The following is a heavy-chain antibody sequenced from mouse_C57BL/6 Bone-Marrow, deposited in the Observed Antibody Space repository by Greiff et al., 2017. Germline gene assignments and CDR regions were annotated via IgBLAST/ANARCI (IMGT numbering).Heavy chain of an antibody. Sequence: EVMLVESGGGLVKPGGSLKLSCAASGFTFSSYAMSWVRQTPEKRLEWVATISDGGSYTYYPDNVKGRFTISRDNATNNLYLQMSHLKSEDTAMYYCARDRYYGSSYWYFDVWGTGTTVTVSS. V-gene: IGHV5-4*01. CDR3: ARDRYYGSSYWYFDV. D-gene: IGHD1-1*01. J-gene: IGHJ1*03. CDR1: GFTFSSYA. CDR2: ISDGGSYT.